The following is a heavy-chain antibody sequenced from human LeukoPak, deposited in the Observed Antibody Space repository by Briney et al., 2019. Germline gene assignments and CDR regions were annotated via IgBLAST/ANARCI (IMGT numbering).Heavy chain of an antibody. CDR1: GFTFSSYG. CDR3: AKEEKSMYSSSLGWFDP. V-gene: IGHV3-30*18. CDR2: ISYDGSNK. D-gene: IGHD6-13*01. J-gene: IGHJ5*02. Sequence: PGGSLRLSCAASGFTFSSYGMHWVRQAPGKGLEWVAVISYDGSNKYYADSVKGRFTISRDNSKNTLYLQMNSLRAEDTALYYCAKEEKSMYSSSLGWFDPWGQGTLVTVSS.